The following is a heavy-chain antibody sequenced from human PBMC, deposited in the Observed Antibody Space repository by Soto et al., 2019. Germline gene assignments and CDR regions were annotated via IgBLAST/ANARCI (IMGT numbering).Heavy chain of an antibody. J-gene: IGHJ6*02. V-gene: IGHV3-9*01. D-gene: IGHD4-17*01. CDR1: GFTFDDYA. Sequence: EVQLVESGGGLVQPGRSLRLSCAASGFTFDDYAMHWVRQAPGKGLEWASGISWNSGTIGYADSVKGRFTISRDNAKNSLYLQMNSLRAEDTALYYCAKDLQYVDYVPLHFYGMDVWGQGTTVTVSS. CDR3: AKDLQYVDYVPLHFYGMDV. CDR2: ISWNSGTI.